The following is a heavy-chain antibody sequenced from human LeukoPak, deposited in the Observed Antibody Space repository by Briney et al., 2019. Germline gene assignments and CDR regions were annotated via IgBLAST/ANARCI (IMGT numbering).Heavy chain of an antibody. J-gene: IGHJ4*02. Sequence: PGGSLRLSCAASGFSFSSYSMNWVRQAPGKGLEWVSYISSSSSTIYYVDSVKGRFTISRDNAKNSLYLQMNSLRAEDTAVYYCARLGYSYGHTYFDYWGQGTLVTVPS. D-gene: IGHD5-18*01. CDR1: GFSFSSYS. CDR3: ARLGYSYGHTYFDY. V-gene: IGHV3-48*01. CDR2: ISSSSSTI.